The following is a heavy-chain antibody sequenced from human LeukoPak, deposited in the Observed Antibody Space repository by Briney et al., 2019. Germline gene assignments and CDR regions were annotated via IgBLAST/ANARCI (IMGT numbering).Heavy chain of an antibody. CDR2: HNWDGDK. CDR3: AHTALRFLEWLHYDY. CDR1: GFSLSTRGVG. D-gene: IGHD3-3*01. J-gene: IGHJ4*02. V-gene: IGHV2-5*02. Sequence: ESGPTLVKPTQTLTLTCTFSGFSLSTRGVGVGWICQPPGKALERHALHNWDGDKRYSPSLKNRLTITKHTSKNHVVLTITNMDPVDTATYYCAHTALRFLEWLHYDYWGQGTLVTVSS.